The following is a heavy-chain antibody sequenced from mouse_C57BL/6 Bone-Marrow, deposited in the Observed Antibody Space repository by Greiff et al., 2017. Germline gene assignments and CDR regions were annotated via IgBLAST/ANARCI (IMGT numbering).Heavy chain of an antibody. CDR1: GFNFTNTY. Sequence: VQLQQSVAELVRPGASVKLSCTASGFNFTNTYMHWVKQRPGQGLEWLGRIDPANGSTKYDSKFQGKATITVDTSSNTAYLQLSSLTSEDTAVYYCARWITTVARYAMDYWGQGTSVTVSS. D-gene: IGHD1-1*01. J-gene: IGHJ4*01. V-gene: IGHV14-3*01. CDR2: IDPANGST. CDR3: ARWITTVARYAMDY.